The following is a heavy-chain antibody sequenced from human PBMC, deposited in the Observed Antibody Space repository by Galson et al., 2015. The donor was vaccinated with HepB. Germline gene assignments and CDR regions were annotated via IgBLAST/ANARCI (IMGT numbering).Heavy chain of an antibody. CDR3: ARDGIVRAFDI. V-gene: IGHV3-30*04. D-gene: IGHD3-22*01. Sequence: SLRLSCAASGFTFSSYAMHWVRQAPGKGLEWVAVISYDGSNKYYADSVKGRFTISRDNSKNTLYLQMNSLRAEDTAVYYCARDGIVRAFDIWGQGTMVTVSS. J-gene: IGHJ3*02. CDR2: ISYDGSNK. CDR1: GFTFSSYA.